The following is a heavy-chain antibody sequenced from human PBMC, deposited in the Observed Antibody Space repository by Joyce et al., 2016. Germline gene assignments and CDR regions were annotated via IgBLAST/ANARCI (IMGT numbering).Heavy chain of an antibody. CDR3: ARELNFVGAFDI. V-gene: IGHV4-61*03. CDR2: IYYRGTT. D-gene: IGHD1-1*01. CDR1: GGSVVSGNYY. J-gene: IGHJ3*02. Sequence: QVQLQESGPGLVKPSETLSLTCTVSGGSVVSGNYYWSWIRQPPGKGLEWIGCIYYRGTTNYNPSLKGRVTMSFDTSKNHFSLKLSSVTAADTAVYYCARELNFVGAFDIWGQGTMVTYSS.